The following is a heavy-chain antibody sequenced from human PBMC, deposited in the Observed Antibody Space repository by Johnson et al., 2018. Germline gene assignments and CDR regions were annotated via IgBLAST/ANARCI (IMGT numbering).Heavy chain of an antibody. J-gene: IGHJ3*02. V-gene: IGHV3-13*01. CDR2: IGTAGDT. Sequence: VQLVESGGGLVQXGGSLRLXCAASGFTFSSYDMHWVRQATGKGLEWVSAIGTAGDTYYPGSVTGRFTISRENAKNSLYLQTNSLRAGDTAGYYCARDRPSGGWNAFDIWGQGTMVTVSS. CDR3: ARDRPSGGWNAFDI. D-gene: IGHD6-19*01. CDR1: GFTFSSYD.